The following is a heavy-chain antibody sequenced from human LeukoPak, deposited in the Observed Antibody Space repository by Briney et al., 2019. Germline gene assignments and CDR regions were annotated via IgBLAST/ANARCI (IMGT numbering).Heavy chain of an antibody. V-gene: IGHV3-7*01. CDR2: IKQDGSEK. Sequence: TGGSLRLSCAASGFTFSSYAMSWVRQAPGKGLEWVANIKQDGSEKYYVDSVKGRFTISRDNAKNSLYLQMNSLRAEDTAVYYCARRVDRDYWGQGTLVTVSS. J-gene: IGHJ4*02. CDR1: GFTFSSYA. CDR3: ARRVDRDY.